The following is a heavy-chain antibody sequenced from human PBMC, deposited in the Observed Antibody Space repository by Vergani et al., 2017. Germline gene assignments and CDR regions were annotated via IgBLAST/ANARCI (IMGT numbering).Heavy chain of an antibody. CDR2: IWYDGSNK. V-gene: IGHV3-33*01. J-gene: IGHJ6*03. D-gene: IGHD3-3*01. CDR1: GFTFSSYG. CDR3: ARDGNYYDFWSGSLYYYYYYYMDV. Sequence: QVQLVESGGGVVQPGRSLRLSCAASGFTFSSYGMHWVRQAPGKGLEWVAVIWYDGSNKYYADSVKGRFTISRDNSKNTLYLQMNSLRAEDTAVYYCARDGNYYDFWSGSLYYYYYYYMDVWGKGTTVTVSS.